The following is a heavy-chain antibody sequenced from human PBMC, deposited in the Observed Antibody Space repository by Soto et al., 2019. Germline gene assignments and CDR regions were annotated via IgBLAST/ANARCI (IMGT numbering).Heavy chain of an antibody. V-gene: IGHV3-21*06. Sequence: GGSLRLSCAASGFVFSDYTINWVRQAPGKGLEWVSSISSSATYVYYADSMKGRFTISRDNAKNSVLLHIDSLRAEDTAVYFCAREGGYTFGYGSKYYLGMDIWGKGTTVTVSS. J-gene: IGHJ6*04. D-gene: IGHD5-18*01. CDR1: GFVFSDYT. CDR2: ISSSATYV. CDR3: AREGGYTFGYGSKYYLGMDI.